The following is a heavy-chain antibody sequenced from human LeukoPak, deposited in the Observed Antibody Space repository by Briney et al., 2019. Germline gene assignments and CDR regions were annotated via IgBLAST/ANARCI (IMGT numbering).Heavy chain of an antibody. CDR3: ATGRSWQYYFDY. CDR1: GYTLTELS. CDR2: FDPEDGET. Sequence: ASVKVSCKVSGYTLTELSMHWVRQAPGKGLEWMGGFDPEDGETIYAQKFQGRVTMTEDTSTDTAYMELSSLRSEDTAVYYCATGRSWQYYFDYWSQGTLVTVSS. V-gene: IGHV1-24*01. D-gene: IGHD6-13*01. J-gene: IGHJ4*02.